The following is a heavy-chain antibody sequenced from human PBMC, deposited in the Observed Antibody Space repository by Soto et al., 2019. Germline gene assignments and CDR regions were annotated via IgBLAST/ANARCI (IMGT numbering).Heavy chain of an antibody. V-gene: IGHV1-8*01. CDR2: MNPNSGNT. CDR3: ARAESSSWSIDAFDI. CDR1: GYTFTSYD. Sequence: QVQLVQSGAEVKKPGASVKVSCKASGYTFTSYDINWVRQATGQGLEWMGWMNPNSGNTGYAQKFQGRVTMTRNTSISTAYMELSSLRSGHTAVYYCARAESSSWSIDAFDIWGQGTMVTVSS. J-gene: IGHJ3*02. D-gene: IGHD6-13*01.